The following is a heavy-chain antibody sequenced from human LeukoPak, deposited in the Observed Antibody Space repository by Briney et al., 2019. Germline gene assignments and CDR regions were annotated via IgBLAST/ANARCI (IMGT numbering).Heavy chain of an antibody. J-gene: IGHJ4*02. V-gene: IGHV4-31*03. CDR1: GGSISSGGYY. Sequence: SETLSLTCTVSGGSISSGGYYWSWIRQHPGKGLEWIGYIYYSGSTYYNPSLKSRVTISVDTSKNQFSLKLSSVTAADTAVYYCARERPYSSYHFDYWGQGTLVTVSS. CDR2: IYYSGST. D-gene: IGHD5-18*01. CDR3: ARERPYSSYHFDY.